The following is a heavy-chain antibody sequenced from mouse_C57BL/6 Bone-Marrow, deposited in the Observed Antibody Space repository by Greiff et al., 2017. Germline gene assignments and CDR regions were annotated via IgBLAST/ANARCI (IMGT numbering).Heavy chain of an antibody. Sequence: QVQLQQSGAELVMPGASVTLSCKASGYTFTDYEMHWVKQTPVHGLEWIGAIDPETGGTAYNQKFKGKAILTADKSSSTAYMELRSLTSEDSAVYYCTRGYRVDYWGQGTSVTVSS. J-gene: IGHJ4*01. V-gene: IGHV1-15*01. CDR2: IDPETGGT. CDR1: GYTFTDYE. D-gene: IGHD2-12*01. CDR3: TRGYRVDY.